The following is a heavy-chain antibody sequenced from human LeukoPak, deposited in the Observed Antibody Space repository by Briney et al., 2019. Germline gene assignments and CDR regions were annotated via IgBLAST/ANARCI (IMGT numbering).Heavy chain of an antibody. CDR3: AKAHSSGWYLIDY. J-gene: IGHJ4*02. CDR2: IRYDGSNK. CDR1: GFIFSNYG. Sequence: SGGSLRLSCAASGFIFSNYGMHWVRQAPGKGLEWVAFIRYDGSNKYYADSVKGRFTISRDNSKNTLYLQMNSLRAEDTAVYYCAKAHSSGWYLIDYWGQGTLVTVSS. V-gene: IGHV3-30*02. D-gene: IGHD6-19*01.